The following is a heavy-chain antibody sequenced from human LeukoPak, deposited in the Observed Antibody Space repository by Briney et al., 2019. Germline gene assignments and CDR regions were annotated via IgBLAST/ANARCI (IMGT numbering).Heavy chain of an antibody. J-gene: IGHJ6*02. V-gene: IGHV3-66*01. CDR3: ASDRRVTGYYYGMDV. Sequence: TGGSLRLSCAASGFTVSSNYMSWVRQAPGKGLEWVSVIYSGGSTYYADFVKGRFTISRDNSKNTLYLQMNNLRAEDTAVYYCASDRRVTGYYYGMDVWGQGTTVIVSS. CDR2: IYSGGST. D-gene: IGHD1-1*01. CDR1: GFTVSSNY.